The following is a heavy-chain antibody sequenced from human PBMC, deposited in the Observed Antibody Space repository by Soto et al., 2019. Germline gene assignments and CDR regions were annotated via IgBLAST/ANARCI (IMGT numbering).Heavy chain of an antibody. Sequence: SETLSLTCSVFGGSMSPYYWSWIRQSPGKGLEWIANIYYRGNTNYNPSLESRVTISIDTSKNQFSLKLNSLTAADTAVYYCARHTKKTAELHYYYGMDVWGQGSTVTVS. CDR1: GGSMSPYY. D-gene: IGHD2-21*02. V-gene: IGHV4-59*08. CDR3: ARHTKKTAELHYYYGMDV. CDR2: IYYRGNT. J-gene: IGHJ6*02.